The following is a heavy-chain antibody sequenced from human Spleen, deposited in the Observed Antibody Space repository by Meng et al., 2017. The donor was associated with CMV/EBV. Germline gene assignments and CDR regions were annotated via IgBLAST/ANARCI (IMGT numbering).Heavy chain of an antibody. D-gene: IGHD2-2*01. CDR3: AKERVVVPGSGGMDV. CDR2: IYRGGST. CDR1: GFIVSSNY. J-gene: IGHJ6*02. V-gene: IGHV3-53*01. Sequence: GGSLRLSCAASGFIVSSNYMSWVRQAPGKGLEWVSVIYRGGSTHYADSVKGRFTISRDNSKNTLYLQMNSLRAEDAALYYCAKERVVVPGSGGMDVWGQGTTVTVSS.